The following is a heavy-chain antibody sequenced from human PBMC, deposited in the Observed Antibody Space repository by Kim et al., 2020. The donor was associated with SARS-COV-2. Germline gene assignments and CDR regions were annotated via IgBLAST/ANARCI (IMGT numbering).Heavy chain of an antibody. CDR3: ARETTVSPDGLDI. J-gene: IGHJ3*02. Sequence: GGSLRLSCEASGFSFSSHEINWVRQAPGKGLEWISYVSANGRTIYYADSVRGRFTISRDNAKNALYMQMNSLRAEDTAVYYCARETTVSPDGLDIWGQGTMVTVS. CDR2: VSANGRTI. D-gene: IGHD4-17*01. CDR1: GFSFSSHE. V-gene: IGHV3-48*03.